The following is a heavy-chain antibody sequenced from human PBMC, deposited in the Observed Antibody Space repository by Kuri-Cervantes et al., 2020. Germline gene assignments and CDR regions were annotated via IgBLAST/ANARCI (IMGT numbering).Heavy chain of an antibody. CDR3: ARVVGSGSYYPLY. CDR2: MYYSGST. J-gene: IGHJ4*02. Sequence: SETLSLTCTVSGGSISSYYWSWIRQPPGKGLEWIGYMYYSGSTNYNPSLKSRVTISVDTSKNQFSLKLTSVTTADTAVYYCARVVGSGSYYPLYWGQGTLVTAPQ. CDR1: GGSISSYY. V-gene: IGHV4-59*01. D-gene: IGHD3-10*01.